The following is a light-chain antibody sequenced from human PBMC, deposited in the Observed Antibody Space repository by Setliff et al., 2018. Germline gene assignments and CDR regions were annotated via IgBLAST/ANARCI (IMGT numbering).Light chain of an antibody. J-gene: IGLJ1*01. CDR3: SSYSSRTTLDV. CDR1: TSDIGAYNY. V-gene: IGLV2-14*03. Sequence: QSVLTQPASVSGSPGQSITISCTESTSDIGAYNYVAWYQQHPGKAPKLMIYDVSVRPSGVSSRFSGSKSGNTASLTISGLQAEDEADYYCSSYSSRTTLDVFGTGTKVTVL. CDR2: DVS.